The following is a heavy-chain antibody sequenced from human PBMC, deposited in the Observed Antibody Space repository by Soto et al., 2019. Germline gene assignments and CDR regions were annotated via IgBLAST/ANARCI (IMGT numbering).Heavy chain of an antibody. Sequence: QVQLVQSGAEVKKPGASVKVSCKASGYTFSSYDINWVRQATGQGLEWMGWMNPNSGDTNYPQKFQCRVTMTRNTSIATAYMELSSLRTEDTAVYYCARGLKFTTPLVRGVNPYYYYYMDVWGEGTTVTVSS. V-gene: IGHV1-8*01. CDR2: MNPNSGDT. CDR3: ARGLKFTTPLVRGVNPYYYYYMDV. D-gene: IGHD3-10*01. J-gene: IGHJ6*03. CDR1: GYTFSSYD.